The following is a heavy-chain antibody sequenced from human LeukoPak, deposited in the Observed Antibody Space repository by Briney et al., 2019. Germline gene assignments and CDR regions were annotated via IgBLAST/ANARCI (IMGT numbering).Heavy chain of an antibody. CDR2: ISGSGGST. CDR3: AKEDSYYGSGSSY. D-gene: IGHD3-10*01. V-gene: IGHV3-23*01. Sequence: GGSLRLSCAASGFTFNNAWMSWVRQAPAKGLEWVSAISGSGGSTYYADSVKGRFTTSRDNSKNTLYLQMNSLRAEDTAVYYCAKEDSYYGSGSSYWGQGTLVTVSS. J-gene: IGHJ4*02. CDR1: GFTFNNAW.